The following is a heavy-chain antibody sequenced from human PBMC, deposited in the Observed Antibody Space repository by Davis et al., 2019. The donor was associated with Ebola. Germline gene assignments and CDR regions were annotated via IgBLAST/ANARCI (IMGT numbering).Heavy chain of an antibody. D-gene: IGHD3-10*01. CDR3: ARTGSGSGSYSNFYYHGLDV. J-gene: IGHJ6*02. CDR1: GFTFSNYN. V-gene: IGHV3-21*01. Sequence: GESLKISCAASGFTFSNYNMNWVRQAPGKGLEWVSSISSSSSYRYYADSMKGRVTIYRENGQNSLYLQMTSLRAEDTAVYYCARTGSGSGSYSNFYYHGLDVWGQGTTVTVSS. CDR2: ISSSSSYR.